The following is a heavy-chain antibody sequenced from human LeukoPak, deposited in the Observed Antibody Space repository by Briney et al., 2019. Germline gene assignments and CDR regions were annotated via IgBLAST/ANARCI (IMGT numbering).Heavy chain of an antibody. J-gene: IGHJ3*02. CDR1: GYNFSSYG. V-gene: IGHV1-18*01. Sequence: ASVKVSCKASGYNFSSYGISWVRQAPGQGLEWIAWINPYNGDTNYVQTLQGRLTITRDTSTSTAYLDLRSLRSDDTAVYYCAKHFTDYPSDAFDIWGQGTMVTVSS. CDR3: AKHFTDYPSDAFDI. CDR2: INPYNGDT. D-gene: IGHD4/OR15-4a*01.